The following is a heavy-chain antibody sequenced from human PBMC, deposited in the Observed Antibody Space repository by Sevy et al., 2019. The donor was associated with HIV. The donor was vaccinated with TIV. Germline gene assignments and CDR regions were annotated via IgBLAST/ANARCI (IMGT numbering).Heavy chain of an antibody. CDR1: GFTFSSYS. D-gene: IGHD2-15*01. J-gene: IGHJ3*02. Sequence: GGSLRLSCAASGFTFSSYSMNWVRQAPGKGLEWVSYISSSSSTIYYADSVKGRFTISRDNAKNSQYLQMNSLRDEDTAGYYCAGPYCSGGSCYHDAFDIWGQGTMVTVSS. CDR3: AGPYCSGGSCYHDAFDI. CDR2: ISSSSSTI. V-gene: IGHV3-48*02.